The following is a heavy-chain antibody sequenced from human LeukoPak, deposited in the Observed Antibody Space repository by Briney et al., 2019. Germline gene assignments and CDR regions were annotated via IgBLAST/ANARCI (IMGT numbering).Heavy chain of an antibody. J-gene: IGHJ4*02. CDR2: INWNGGST. CDR3: AVTTVTTFFVPSDY. CDR1: GFTFDDYG. Sequence: PGGSLRLSCAASGFTFDDYGMSWVRQAPGKGLELVSGINWNGGSTGYADSVKGRFTISRDNAKNSLYLQMNSLRAEDTALYYCAVTTVTTFFVPSDYWGQGTLVTVSS. V-gene: IGHV3-20*04. D-gene: IGHD4-17*01.